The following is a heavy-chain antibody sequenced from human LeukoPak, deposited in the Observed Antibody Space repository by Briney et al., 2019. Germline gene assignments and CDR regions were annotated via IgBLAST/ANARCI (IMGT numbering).Heavy chain of an antibody. CDR1: GYTFTSYA. D-gene: IGHD4-17*01. CDR3: ARDLITLTTLLDY. CDR2: INAGNGNT. Sequence: ASVKVSCKASGYTFTSYAMHWVRQAPGQRLEWMGWINAGNGNTKYSQKFQGRVTITRDTSASTAYMELSSLRSEDTAVYYCARDLITLTTLLDYWGQGTLVTVSS. V-gene: IGHV1-3*01. J-gene: IGHJ4*02.